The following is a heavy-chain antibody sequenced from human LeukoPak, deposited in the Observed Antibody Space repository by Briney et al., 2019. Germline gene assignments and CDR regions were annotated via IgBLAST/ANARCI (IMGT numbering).Heavy chain of an antibody. CDR3: ARDLSYYGSGIDF. CDR2: INWNGGST. CDR1: GFTFDDYG. D-gene: IGHD3-10*01. Sequence: SGGSLRLSCAASGFTFDDYGMSWVRQAPGKGLEWVSGINWNGGSTGYADSVKGRFTISRDNAKNSLHLQINSLRAEDTAVYYCARDLSYYGSGIDFWGQGTLVTVSS. J-gene: IGHJ4*02. V-gene: IGHV3-20*04.